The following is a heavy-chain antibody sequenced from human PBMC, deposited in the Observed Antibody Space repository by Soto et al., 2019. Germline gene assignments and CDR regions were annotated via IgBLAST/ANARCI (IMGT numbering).Heavy chain of an antibody. V-gene: IGHV3-30*18. D-gene: IGHD3-22*01. CDR3: AKDHTMIGVGPFDY. CDR2: ISYDGSNK. J-gene: IGHJ4*02. Sequence: QVQLVESGGGVVQPGRSLRLSCAASGFTFSSYGMHWVRQAPGKGLEWVAVISYDGSNKYYADSVKGRFTISRDNSKNTLYLQMNSLRAEDTAVYYWAKDHTMIGVGPFDYWGQGTLVTVSS. CDR1: GFTFSSYG.